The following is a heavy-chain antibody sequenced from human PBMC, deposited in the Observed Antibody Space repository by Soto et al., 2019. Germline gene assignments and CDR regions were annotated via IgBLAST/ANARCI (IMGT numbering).Heavy chain of an antibody. Sequence: SETLSLTCSVSGDSISSLDYFRVWIRQPPGQAREYIGYIYESATTYYNPSFESRVAISVDTSKSQFSLNVTSVTAADTAVYFCARGRYCLTGRCFPNWFDSWGQGALVTVS. CDR1: GDSISSLDYF. D-gene: IGHD7-27*01. V-gene: IGHV4-30-4*01. J-gene: IGHJ5*01. CDR3: ARGRYCLTGRCFPNWFDS. CDR2: IYESATT.